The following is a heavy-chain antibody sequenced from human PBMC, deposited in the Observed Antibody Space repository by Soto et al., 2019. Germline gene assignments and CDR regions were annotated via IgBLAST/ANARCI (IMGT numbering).Heavy chain of an antibody. CDR2: ISWDGGST. J-gene: IGHJ6*02. Sequence: PGGSLILSCAASGFTFDDYTMHWVRQAPGKGLEWVSLISWDGGSTYYADSVKGRFTISRDNSKNSLYLQMNSLRTEDNALYYCAKDIKVPGYCSGGSRYSFFTSYGMDFWGQGTTVTASS. CDR3: AKDIKVPGYCSGGSRYSFFTSYGMDF. CDR1: GFTFDDYT. D-gene: IGHD2-15*01. V-gene: IGHV3-43*01.